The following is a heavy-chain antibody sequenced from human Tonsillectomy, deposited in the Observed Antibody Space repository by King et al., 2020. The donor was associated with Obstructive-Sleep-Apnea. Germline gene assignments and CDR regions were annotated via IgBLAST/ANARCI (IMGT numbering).Heavy chain of an antibody. Sequence: VQLVESGAEVKKPGASVKVSCKASGYTFTSYDINWVRQATGQGLEWMGWMNPNSGNTGYAQKFQGRVTMTRNTSISTAYMELSSLRSEDTAVYYCARIPSGQEYQLSYTYYYYGMDVWGQGTTVTVSS. D-gene: IGHD2-2*01. CDR1: GYTFTSYD. V-gene: IGHV1-8*01. J-gene: IGHJ6*02. CDR2: MNPNSGNT. CDR3: ARIPSGQEYQLSYTYYYYGMDV.